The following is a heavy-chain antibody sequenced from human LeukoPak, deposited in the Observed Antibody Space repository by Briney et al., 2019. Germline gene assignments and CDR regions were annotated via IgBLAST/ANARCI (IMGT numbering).Heavy chain of an antibody. J-gene: IGHJ3*02. V-gene: IGHV4-39*01. CDR3: ARPYRIRTAFDI. Sequence: SETLSLTCTVSGGSMSSSSYYWGWIRQPPGKGLERIGSIYYSGKTYYNPSLKSRVTISADTAKNQFSLKLSSVTAADTAVYYCARPYRIRTAFDIWGQGTMVTVSS. CDR1: GGSMSSSSYY. D-gene: IGHD3-16*02. CDR2: IYYSGKT.